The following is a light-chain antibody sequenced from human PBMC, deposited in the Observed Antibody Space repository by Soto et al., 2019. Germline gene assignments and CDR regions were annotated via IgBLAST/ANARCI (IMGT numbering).Light chain of an antibody. CDR3: CSYAGSSTWV. J-gene: IGLJ1*01. V-gene: IGLV2-23*01. CDR2: EGS. Sequence: QSALTQPASVSGSPGQSITISCPGTSSDVGSYNLVSWYQQHPGKAPKLMIYEGSKRTSGVSNRFSGSKSGNTASLTISGLQAEDEADYYCCSYAGSSTWVFGTGTKVTVL. CDR1: SSDVGSYNL.